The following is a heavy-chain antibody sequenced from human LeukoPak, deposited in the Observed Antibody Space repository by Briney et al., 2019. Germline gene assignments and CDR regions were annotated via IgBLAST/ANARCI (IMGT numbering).Heavy chain of an antibody. V-gene: IGHV4-39*07. Sequence: SETLSLTCTVSGGSISSSTYYWAWIRQPPGKGLEWIGNIYYTGSTYYNPSLKSRVTISIDTSKSQFSLKLNSVTAADTAVYYCARLRSSPGNYYFDYWAREPWSPSPQ. CDR3: ARLRSSPGNYYFDY. CDR2: IYYTGST. D-gene: IGHD1-26*01. CDR1: GGSISSSTYY. J-gene: IGHJ4*02.